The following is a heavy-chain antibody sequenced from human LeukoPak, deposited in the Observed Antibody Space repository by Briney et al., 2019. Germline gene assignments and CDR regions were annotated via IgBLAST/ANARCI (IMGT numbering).Heavy chain of an antibody. CDR3: ARDREEYQLLYY. CDR2: INPSGGST. D-gene: IGHD2-2*01. CDR1: GYTFTSYY. Sequence: ASVKVSCKASGYTFTSYYMHWVRQAPGQGLEWMGIINPSGGSTSYAQKFQGRVTMTRDTSTSTVYTELSSLRSEDTAVYYCARDREEYQLLYYWGQGTLVTVSS. V-gene: IGHV1-46*03. J-gene: IGHJ4*02.